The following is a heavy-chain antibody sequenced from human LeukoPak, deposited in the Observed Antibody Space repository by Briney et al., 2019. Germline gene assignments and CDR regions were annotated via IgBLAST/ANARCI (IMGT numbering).Heavy chain of an antibody. D-gene: IGHD4-17*01. CDR2: IYHSGST. V-gene: IGHV4-30-2*01. Sequence: SETLSLTCAVSGGSISSGGYSWSWIRQPPGKGLEWIGYIYHSGSTYYNPSLKSRVTISIDRSKNQFSLKLSSVTAADTAVYYCARGEYGAFDYWGQGTLVTVSS. CDR3: ARGEYGAFDY. CDR1: GGSISSGGYS. J-gene: IGHJ4*02.